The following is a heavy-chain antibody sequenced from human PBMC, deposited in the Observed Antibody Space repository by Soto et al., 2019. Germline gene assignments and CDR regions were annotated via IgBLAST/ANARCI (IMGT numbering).Heavy chain of an antibody. CDR2: IYYSGNT. Sequence: QVQLQESGPGLVKPSETLSLTCTVSGGSISSYYWSWIRQPPGKGLEWIGYIYYSGNTNYNPSLKSRVTISVETSKNQFSLKLSSVTAADTAVYYCARRWGRSFDYWGQGTLVTVSS. CDR1: GGSISSYY. V-gene: IGHV4-59*08. D-gene: IGHD2-15*01. CDR3: ARRWGRSFDY. J-gene: IGHJ4*02.